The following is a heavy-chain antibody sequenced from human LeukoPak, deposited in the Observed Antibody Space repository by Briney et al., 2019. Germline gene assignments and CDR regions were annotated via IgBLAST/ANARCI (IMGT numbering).Heavy chain of an antibody. CDR1: GFTFSSYA. Sequence: GGSLRLSCAASGFTFSSYAMSWVRQAPGEGLEWVSAISGSGGSTYYADSVKGRFTISRDNSKNTLYLQMNSLRAEDTAVYYCATTSIAAREYYFAYWGQGTLVTVSS. CDR2: ISGSGGST. V-gene: IGHV3-23*01. CDR3: ATTSIAAREYYFAY. D-gene: IGHD6-6*01. J-gene: IGHJ4*02.